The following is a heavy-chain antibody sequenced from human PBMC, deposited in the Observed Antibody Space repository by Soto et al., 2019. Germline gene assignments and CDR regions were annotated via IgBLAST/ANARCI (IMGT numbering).Heavy chain of an antibody. CDR2: IYYSGNT. J-gene: IGHJ4*02. Sequence: QVQLQESGPGLVKPSQTLSLTCTVSGGSVSSGDYYWTWIRQPPGKGLEWIGYIYYSGNTHYNPYLKSRVNISVDTSKNQFSLKLSSVTAADTAVYYCARVWSRDGYSIGHWGQGTMVTVSS. CDR3: ARVWSRDGYSIGH. D-gene: IGHD3-3*01. V-gene: IGHV4-30-4*01. CDR1: GGSVSSGDYY.